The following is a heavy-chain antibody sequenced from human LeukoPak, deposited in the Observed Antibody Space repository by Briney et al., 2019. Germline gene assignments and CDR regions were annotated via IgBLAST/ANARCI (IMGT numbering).Heavy chain of an antibody. V-gene: IGHV3-23*01. CDR3: ASEYSSSWYGWFDP. CDR1: GFTFSSYA. D-gene: IGHD6-13*01. J-gene: IGHJ5*02. CDR2: ISGSGGST. Sequence: GGSLRLSCAASGFTFSSYAMSWVRQASGKGLEWVSAISGSGGSTYYADSVKGRFTISRDNSKNTLYLQMNSLRAEDTAVYYCASEYSSSWYGWFDPWGQGTLVTVSS.